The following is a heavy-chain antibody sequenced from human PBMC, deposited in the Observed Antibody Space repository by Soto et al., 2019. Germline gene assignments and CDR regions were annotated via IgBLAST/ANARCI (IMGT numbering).Heavy chain of an antibody. J-gene: IGHJ6*02. CDR3: AKDRGRFLEWLSIPGGMDV. Sequence: PGGSLRLSCAASGFTFSSYAMHWVRQAPGKGLEWVAVISYDGSNKYYADSVKGRFTISRDNSKNTLYLQMNSLRAEDTAVYYCAKDRGRFLEWLSIPGGMDVWGQGTTVTVSS. D-gene: IGHD3-3*01. V-gene: IGHV3-30*04. CDR1: GFTFSSYA. CDR2: ISYDGSNK.